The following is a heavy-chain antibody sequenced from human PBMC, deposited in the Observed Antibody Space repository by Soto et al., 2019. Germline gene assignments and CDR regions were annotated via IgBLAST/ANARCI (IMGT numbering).Heavy chain of an antibody. D-gene: IGHD2-15*01. CDR1: GGSISSNY. Sequence: QVQLQESGPGLVKSSETLSLTCTVSGGSISSNYWSWIRQPPGKGLEWIGYIYNSGSTNYNPSLKSRVTTSVDTSKNQFSLKLSSVTAADTAVYYCARLRVVVGTSDWFDPWGQGTLVTVSS. V-gene: IGHV4-59*08. CDR3: ARLRVVVGTSDWFDP. J-gene: IGHJ5*02. CDR2: IYNSGST.